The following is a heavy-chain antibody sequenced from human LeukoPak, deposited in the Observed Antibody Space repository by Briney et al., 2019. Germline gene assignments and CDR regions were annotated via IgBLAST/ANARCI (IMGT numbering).Heavy chain of an antibody. CDR1: GFTVSSNY. J-gene: IGHJ4*02. CDR2: IYSGGST. V-gene: IGHV3-66*01. Sequence: GGSLRLSCAASGFTVSSNYMSWVRLAPGKGLEWVSVIYSGGSTYYADSVKGRFTISRDNSKNTLYLQMNSLRAEDTAVYYCAASKGYSYGTDYWGQGTLVTVSS. D-gene: IGHD5-18*01. CDR3: AASKGYSYGTDY.